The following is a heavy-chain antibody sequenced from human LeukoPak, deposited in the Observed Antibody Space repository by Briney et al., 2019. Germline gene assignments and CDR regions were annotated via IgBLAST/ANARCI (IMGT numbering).Heavy chain of an antibody. CDR3: ARSPDSSSWYRWFDP. D-gene: IGHD6-13*01. J-gene: IGHJ5*02. CDR2: LIPIFGTA. V-gene: IGHV1-69*13. CDR1: GGTFSSYA. Sequence: SVKVSCKASGGTFSSYAISWVRQAPGQGLEWMGGLIPIFGTANYAQKFQGRVTITADESTSTAYMKLSSLRSEDTAVYYCARSPDSSSWYRWFDPWGQGTLVTVSS.